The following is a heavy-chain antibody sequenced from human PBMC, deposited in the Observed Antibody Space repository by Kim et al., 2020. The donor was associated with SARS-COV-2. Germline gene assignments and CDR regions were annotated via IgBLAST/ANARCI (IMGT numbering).Heavy chain of an antibody. CDR3: ASHTKRSSSSGYSSGWY. D-gene: IGHD6-19*01. V-gene: IGHV4-59*08. CDR2: IYYSGST. CDR1: GGSISSYY. J-gene: IGHJ2*01. Sequence: SETLSLTCTVSGGSISSYYWSWIRQPPGKGLEWIGYIYYSGSTNYNPSLKSRVPISVDTSKNQFSLNLSSVTAAVTAVSYCASHTKRSSSSGYSSGWY.